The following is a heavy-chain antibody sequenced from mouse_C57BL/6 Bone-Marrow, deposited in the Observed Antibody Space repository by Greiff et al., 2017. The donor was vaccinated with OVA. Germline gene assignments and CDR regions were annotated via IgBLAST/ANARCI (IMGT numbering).Heavy chain of an antibody. CDR2: IDPETGGT. J-gene: IGHJ3*01. D-gene: IGHD2-1*01. CDR1: GYTFTDYE. CDR3: TRWGGKSY. Sequence: QVQLQQSGAELVRPGASVTLSCKASGYTFTDYEMHWVKQTPVHGLEWIGAIDPETGGTAYNQKFKGKAILTADKSSSTAYMELRSLTSEYSAVYYCTRWGGKSYGGQGNGVTVSA. V-gene: IGHV1-15*01.